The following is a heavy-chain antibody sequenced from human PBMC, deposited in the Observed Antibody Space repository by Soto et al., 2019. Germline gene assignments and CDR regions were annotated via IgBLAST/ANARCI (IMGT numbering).Heavy chain of an antibody. J-gene: IGHJ4*02. Sequence: QVRLVESGRGVVQPGGSLRLSCATSGFRLSSYAMHWVRQAPGKGLEWVALMSYDESKKYYADSVKGRFTISRDTSKNTLVLEMNNLRVEDTAVYYCAKDRRDGDFMHILVVDFWSQGALVTVSS. CDR1: GFRLSSYA. CDR2: MSYDESKK. CDR3: AKDRRDGDFMHILVVDF. D-gene: IGHD2-15*01. V-gene: IGHV3-30*18.